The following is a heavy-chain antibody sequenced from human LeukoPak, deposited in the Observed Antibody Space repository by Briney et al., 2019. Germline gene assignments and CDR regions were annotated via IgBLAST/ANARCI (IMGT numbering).Heavy chain of an antibody. Sequence: GGTLRLSCAASGVNFNTYGMSWVRQVPGKGLEWVSAISGSGVDTYYADSVRGRFTISRDNSKNTLYLQMNSLRAQDTPVYYCARITMSRFDPWGQGTLVTVS. CDR2: ISGSGVDT. J-gene: IGHJ5*02. D-gene: IGHD3-10*02. V-gene: IGHV3-23*01. CDR3: ARITMSRFDP. CDR1: GVNFNTYG.